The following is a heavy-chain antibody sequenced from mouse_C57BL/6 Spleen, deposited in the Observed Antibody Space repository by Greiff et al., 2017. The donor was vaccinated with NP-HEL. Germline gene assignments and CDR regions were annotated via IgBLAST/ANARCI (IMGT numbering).Heavy chain of an antibody. D-gene: IGHD2-4*01. CDR3: TRSPYDYDGEAWFAY. CDR1: GYTFTSYW. J-gene: IGHJ3*01. Sequence: EVQLQQSGTVLARPGASVKMSCKTSGYTFTSYWMHWVKQRPGQGLEWIGAIYPGNSDTSYNQKFKGKAKLTAVTSASTAYMELSSLTNEDSAVYYCTRSPYDYDGEAWFAYWGQGTLVTVSA. CDR2: IYPGNSDT. V-gene: IGHV1-5*01.